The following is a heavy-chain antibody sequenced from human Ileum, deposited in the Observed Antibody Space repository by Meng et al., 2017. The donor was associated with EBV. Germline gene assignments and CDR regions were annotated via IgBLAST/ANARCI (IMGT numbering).Heavy chain of an antibody. D-gene: IGHD1-26*01. CDR1: GLTFSDYY. CDR3: ARDTGGSYWSPFDY. CDR2: ISSSGKTI. J-gene: IGHJ4*02. V-gene: IGHV3-11*01. Sequence: QIQLGEVGGGLFQPGGSLRFPCACSGLTFSDYYMSWIRQAQGKGLEWVAYISSSGKTIYYADSVKGRFTISRANAKNSLYLKMNSLRAGDTAVYSCARDTGGSYWSPFDYWGQGTLVTVSS.